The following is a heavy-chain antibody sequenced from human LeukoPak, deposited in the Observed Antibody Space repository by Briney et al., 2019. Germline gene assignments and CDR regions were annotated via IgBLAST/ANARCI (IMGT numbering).Heavy chain of an antibody. CDR3: ARDGGYYGGNLDAWYYGIDV. D-gene: IGHD4-23*01. J-gene: IGHJ6*02. CDR1: GGSISSSSYY. Sequence: PSETLSLTCTVFGGSISSSSYYWGWIRQSPGKGLEWIVSIYYSGSTNYNPSLKSRVTISVDRSKKHFSLKLSSVTAADTAVYYCARDGGYYGGNLDAWYYGIDVWGQGTTVTVSS. V-gene: IGHV4-39*07. CDR2: IYYSGST.